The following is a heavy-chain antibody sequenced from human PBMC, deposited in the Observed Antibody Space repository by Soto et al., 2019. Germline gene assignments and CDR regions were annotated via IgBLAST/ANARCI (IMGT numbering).Heavy chain of an antibody. V-gene: IGHV1-69*06. CDR2: IIPIFGTA. CDR1: GGTFSSYA. CDR3: AESRGYSYGSNY. J-gene: IGHJ4*02. Sequence: SVKVSCKASGGTFSSYAISWVRQAPGQGLEWMGGIIPIFGTANYAQKFQGRVTITADKSTSTAYMELSSLRSEDTAVYYCAESRGYSYGSNYWGQGTLVTVSS. D-gene: IGHD5-18*01.